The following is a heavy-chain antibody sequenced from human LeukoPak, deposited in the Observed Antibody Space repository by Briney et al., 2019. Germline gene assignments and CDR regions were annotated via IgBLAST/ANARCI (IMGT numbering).Heavy chain of an antibody. CDR3: ARDWTVAAAGTLVDY. CDR2: IWYDGSNK. Sequence: GGSLRLSCAASGFTFSSYGMHWVRQAPGKGLEWVAVIWYDGSNKYYADSVKGRFTISRDNSKNTLYLQMNSLRAEDTAVYYCARDWTVAAAGTLVDYWGQGTLVTVSS. D-gene: IGHD6-13*01. J-gene: IGHJ4*02. V-gene: IGHV3-33*01. CDR1: GFTFSSYG.